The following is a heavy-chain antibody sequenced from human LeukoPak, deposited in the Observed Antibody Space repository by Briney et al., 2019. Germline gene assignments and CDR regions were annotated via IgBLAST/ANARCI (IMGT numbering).Heavy chain of an antibody. CDR3: ARAVVTSGVAFDI. Sequence: SETLSLTCTVSGGSISSYYWSWIRQPAGKGLEWIGYIYYSGSTNYNPSLKSRVTISVDTSKNQFSLKLSSVTAADTAVYYCARAVVTSGVAFDIWGQGTMVTVSS. CDR2: IYYSGST. J-gene: IGHJ3*02. D-gene: IGHD6-6*01. V-gene: IGHV4-59*01. CDR1: GGSISSYY.